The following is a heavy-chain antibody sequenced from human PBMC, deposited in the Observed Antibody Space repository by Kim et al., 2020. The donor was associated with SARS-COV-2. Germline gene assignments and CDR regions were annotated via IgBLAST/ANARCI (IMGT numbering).Heavy chain of an antibody. CDR2: ISGSGGST. V-gene: IGHV3-23*01. D-gene: IGHD2-8*02. J-gene: IGHJ6*02. CDR1: GFTFSSYA. CDR3: AKVRARLLGYYYGMDV. Sequence: GGSLRLSCAASGFTFSSYAMSWVRQAPGKGLEWVSAISGSGGSTYYADSVKGRFTISRDNSKNTLYLQMNSLRAEDTAVYYCAKVRARLLGYYYGMDVWGQGHTVTVSS.